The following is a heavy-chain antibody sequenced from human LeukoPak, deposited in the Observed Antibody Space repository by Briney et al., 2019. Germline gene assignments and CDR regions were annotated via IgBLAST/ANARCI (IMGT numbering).Heavy chain of an antibody. CDR1: GGSFSGYY. V-gene: IGHV4-34*01. CDR3: ASVTTWLQYYHYHGRDV. CDR2: INHSGST. D-gene: IGHD5-24*01. J-gene: IGHJ6*02. Sequence: SETLSLTCAVYGGSFSGYYWSWIRQPPGKGLEWIGEINHSGSTNYNPSLKSRVTISVDTSKNQFSLKLSSVTAADTAVYYCASVTTWLQYYHYHGRDVWGQGTTVTVSS.